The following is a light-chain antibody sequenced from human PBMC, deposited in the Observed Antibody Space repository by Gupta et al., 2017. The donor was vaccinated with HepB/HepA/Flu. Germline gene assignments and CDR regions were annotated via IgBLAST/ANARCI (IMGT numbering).Light chain of an antibody. CDR3: CSYAGSYTYWV. CDR1: SSDVGGYNY. Sequence: QSALTQPRSVSGSPGQSVTISCTGTSSDVGGYNYVSWYQQHPGKAPKLMIFDVSKRPSGVPDRFSGSQFGNTASLTISGLQAEDEADYYCCSYAGSYTYWVFGGGTKLTVL. CDR2: DVS. V-gene: IGLV2-11*01. J-gene: IGLJ3*02.